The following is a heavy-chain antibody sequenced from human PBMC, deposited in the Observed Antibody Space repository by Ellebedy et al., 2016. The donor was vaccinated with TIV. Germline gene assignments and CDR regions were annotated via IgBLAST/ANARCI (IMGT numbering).Heavy chain of an antibody. V-gene: IGHV3-7*03. J-gene: IGHJ1*01. CDR2: IKQDVSEK. CDR3: ARHLGYCRGGMCYSAEYFQH. CDR1: GFTFGDSA. Sequence: GESLKISCSASGFTFGDSAVSWFRQAPGKGLEWVANIKQDVSEKSYVDSVKGRFTISRDNAKNSLYLQMNSLRAEDTAIYYCARHLGYCRGGMCYSAEYFQHWGQGSLVIVSS. D-gene: IGHD2-15*01.